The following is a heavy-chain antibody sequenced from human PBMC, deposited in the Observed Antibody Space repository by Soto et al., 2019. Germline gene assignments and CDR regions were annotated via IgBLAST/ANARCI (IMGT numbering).Heavy chain of an antibody. CDR3: ARSPRSSPYFDD. CDR2: IYPGDHET. Sequence: PRESLKISCECSGYTFSNFFIGWVRQLPGKGLEWMGIIYPGDHETRYRPSFHGKVTVSADKSINTAYLQWNSLEASDTAFYFCARSPRSSPYFDDWGQGALVTVSS. CDR1: GYTFSNFF. D-gene: IGHD6-13*01. J-gene: IGHJ4*02. V-gene: IGHV5-51*01.